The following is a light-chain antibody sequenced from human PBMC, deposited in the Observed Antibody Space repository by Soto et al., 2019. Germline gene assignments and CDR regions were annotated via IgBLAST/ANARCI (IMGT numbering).Light chain of an antibody. CDR1: QSVSSK. J-gene: IGKJ1*01. CDR2: GAS. Sequence: EIVMTQSPATLSVSPGERATLSCRASQSVSSKLAWYQQKPGQAPRLLIYGASTRATGIPARVSGSGSGTEFTLTISSLQSEDFAVYYCQRYNNWPPTFGQGTKVEIK. CDR3: QRYNNWPPT. V-gene: IGKV3-15*01.